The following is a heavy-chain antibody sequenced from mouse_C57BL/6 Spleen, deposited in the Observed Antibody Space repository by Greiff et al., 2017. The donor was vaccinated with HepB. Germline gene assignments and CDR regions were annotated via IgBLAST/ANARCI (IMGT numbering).Heavy chain of an antibody. D-gene: IGHD2-4*01. J-gene: IGHJ3*01. CDR2: IYPRSGNT. CDR3: ARAYYDYGTFAY. Sequence: VQLQQSGAELARPGASVKLSCKASGYTFTSYGMSWVKQRTGQGLEWIGEIYPRSGNTYYNEKFKDKATLTADKSSSTAYMEFRSLTSEDSAVFFCARAYYDYGTFAYWGQGTLVTVSA. CDR1: GYTFTSYG. V-gene: IGHV1-81*01.